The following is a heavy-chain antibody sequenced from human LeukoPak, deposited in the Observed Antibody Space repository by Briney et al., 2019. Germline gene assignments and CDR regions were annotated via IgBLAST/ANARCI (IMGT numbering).Heavy chain of an antibody. D-gene: IGHD6-6*01. Sequence: ASVKVSCKASGYTFTSYGISWVRQAPGQGLEWMGWISAYNGNTNYAQKLQGRVTMTTDTSTSTAYMELRSLRSDDTAVYYCARTHSSIAARRVADYWGQGTLVTASS. CDR1: GYTFTSYG. CDR3: ARTHSSIAARRVADY. V-gene: IGHV1-18*01. J-gene: IGHJ4*02. CDR2: ISAYNGNT.